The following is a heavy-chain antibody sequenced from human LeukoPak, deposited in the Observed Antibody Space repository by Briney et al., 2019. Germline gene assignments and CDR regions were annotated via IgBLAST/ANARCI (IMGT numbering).Heavy chain of an antibody. Sequence: PGGSLRLSCAASGFTFSSYAMHWVRQAPGKGLEWVAVISYDGSNKYYADSVKGRFTISRDNAKNSLYLQMNSLRAEDTAVYYCAGEVGAINPFDYWGQGTLVTVSS. J-gene: IGHJ4*02. CDR3: AGEVGAINPFDY. V-gene: IGHV3-30-3*01. D-gene: IGHD1-26*01. CDR2: ISYDGSNK. CDR1: GFTFSSYA.